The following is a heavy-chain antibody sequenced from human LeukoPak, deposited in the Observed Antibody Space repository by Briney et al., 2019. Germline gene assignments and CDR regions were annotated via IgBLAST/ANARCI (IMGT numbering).Heavy chain of an antibody. CDR1: GYTFTSYA. D-gene: IGHD5-18*01. CDR3: ARDRDTPLKIDY. CDR2: ISAYNGNT. Sequence: GASVKVSCKASGYTFTSYAMHWVRQAPGQRLEWMGWISAYNGNTNYAQRLQGRVTMTTDTSTSTAYMELRSLRSDDTAVYYCARDRDTPLKIDYWGQGTLVTVSS. V-gene: IGHV1-18*01. J-gene: IGHJ4*02.